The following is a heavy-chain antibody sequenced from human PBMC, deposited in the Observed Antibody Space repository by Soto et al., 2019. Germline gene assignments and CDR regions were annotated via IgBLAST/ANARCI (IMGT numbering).Heavy chain of an antibody. CDR3: AGLRWVRGVISRYGMDV. D-gene: IGHD3-10*01. J-gene: IGHJ6*02. CDR1: GGTFSSYA. Sequence: QVQLVQSGAEVKKPGSSVKVSCKASGGTFSSYAISWVRQAPGQGLEWMGGIIPIFGTANYAQKFQGRVTIAADESTSTAYMELSSLRSEDTAVYYCAGLRWVRGVISRYGMDVWGQGTTVTVSS. V-gene: IGHV1-69*01. CDR2: IIPIFGTA.